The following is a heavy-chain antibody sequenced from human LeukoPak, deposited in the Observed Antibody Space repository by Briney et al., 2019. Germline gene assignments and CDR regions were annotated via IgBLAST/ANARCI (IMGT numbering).Heavy chain of an antibody. J-gene: IGHJ4*02. V-gene: IGHV3-53*01. CDR1: GLTVSSNY. D-gene: IGHD4/OR15-4a*01. Sequence: PGGSLRLSCAASGLTVSSNYMSWVRQAPGKGLEWVSFIYSGGSTYFADYVKGRFTISRDNSKNTLYLQMNSLRAEDTAVDYFSRRAGAYSHPYDYWGQGTLVTVSS. CDR2: IYSGGST. CDR3: SRRAGAYSHPYDY.